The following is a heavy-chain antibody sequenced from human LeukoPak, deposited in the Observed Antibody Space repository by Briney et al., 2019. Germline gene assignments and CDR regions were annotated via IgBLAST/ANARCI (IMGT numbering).Heavy chain of an antibody. CDR2: IIPIFGTA. Sequence: SVKVSCKASGGTFSSYAISWVRQAPGQGLEWMGGIIPIFGTANYAQKFQGRVTITADESTSTAYMELSSLRSEDTAVYYCARRLSTVPYFDYWGQGTLVTVSS. D-gene: IGHD4-17*01. V-gene: IGHV1-69*13. J-gene: IGHJ4*02. CDR1: GGTFSSYA. CDR3: ARRLSTVPYFDY.